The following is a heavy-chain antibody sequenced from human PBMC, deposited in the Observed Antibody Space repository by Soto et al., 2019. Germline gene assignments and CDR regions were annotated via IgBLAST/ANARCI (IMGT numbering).Heavy chain of an antibody. CDR1: GGSTSRNSYY. Sequence: QLQLQESGPGLVKPSETLSLTCTVSGGSTSRNSYYWGWIRQPPGKGLEWIGSIYYSARSFYNPSLKSRATVSVDTSKNHISLKLTSVTAADTAVYYCVRHGGGGYGAYVVDLWGRGTLVTVSS. CDR2: IYYSARS. J-gene: IGHJ5*02. V-gene: IGHV4-39*01. CDR3: VRHGGGGYGAYVVDL. D-gene: IGHD4-17*01.